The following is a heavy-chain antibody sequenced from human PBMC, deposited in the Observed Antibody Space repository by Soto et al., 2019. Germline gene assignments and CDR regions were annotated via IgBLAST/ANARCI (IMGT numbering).Heavy chain of an antibody. CDR1: GFAFRHNY. CDR2: ISTSGSPA. Sequence: QVHLVESGGGLVKPGESLRHSCTVSGFAFRHNYLTWIRQAPGKGLEWLSYISTSGSPAYYADSVKGRFTISTDNAKKSLYLQMDSLRAEDTGVYYCATGGIYYEAWGQGILVTASS. J-gene: IGHJ5*02. V-gene: IGHV3-11*01. CDR3: ATGGIYYEA. D-gene: IGHD1-26*01.